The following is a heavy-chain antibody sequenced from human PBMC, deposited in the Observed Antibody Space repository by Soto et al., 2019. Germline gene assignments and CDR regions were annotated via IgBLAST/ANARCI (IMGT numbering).Heavy chain of an antibody. CDR2: MFNGGSA. D-gene: IGHD5-18*01. Sequence: SETLSLTCAVSGGSLSNYYWSWIRQPPGKGLEWVGYMFNGGSANYNPSLKSRVAISVDMSQNQFSLKLTSVTAADTAVYYCARHGAIYSNSWYDFDYWGQGTLVTVSS. V-gene: IGHV4-59*08. J-gene: IGHJ4*02. CDR1: GGSLSNYY. CDR3: ARHGAIYSNSWYDFDY.